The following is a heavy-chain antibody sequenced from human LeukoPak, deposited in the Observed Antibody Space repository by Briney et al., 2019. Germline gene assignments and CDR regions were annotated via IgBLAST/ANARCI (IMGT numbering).Heavy chain of an antibody. V-gene: IGHV1-18*01. J-gene: IGHJ4*02. D-gene: IGHD3-16*01. Sequence: GASVKVSCKASGYTFTSYGISWVRQAPGQGLEWMGWISAYNGNTNYAQKLQGRVTMTTDTSTSTAYMELRSLRSDDTAVYYCARVSYDYIWGIFYFDYWGQGTLVTVSS. CDR1: GYTFTSYG. CDR3: ARVSYDYIWGIFYFDY. CDR2: ISAYNGNT.